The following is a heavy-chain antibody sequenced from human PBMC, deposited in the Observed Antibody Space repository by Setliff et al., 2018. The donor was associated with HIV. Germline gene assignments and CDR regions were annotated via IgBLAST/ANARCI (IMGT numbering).Heavy chain of an antibody. CDR1: YDTISTADYY. CDR3: ARLSTTSRDFDS. D-gene: IGHD3-10*01. V-gene: IGHV4-30-4*01. CDR2: VSYTGTT. J-gene: IGHJ4*02. Sequence: SETLSLTCTASYDTISTADYYWSWIRQPPGKGLEWIGFVSYTGTTRYSPSLKSRITISIDTSKNQFSLQLSSVTTADTAVYYCARLSTTSRDFDSWGQGTLVTVSS.